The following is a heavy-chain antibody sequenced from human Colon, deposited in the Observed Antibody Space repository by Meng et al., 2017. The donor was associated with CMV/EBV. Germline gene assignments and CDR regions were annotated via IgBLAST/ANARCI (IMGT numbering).Heavy chain of an antibody. CDR3: AKGRSRQDPEYSSGWYLPWFDP. CDR2: ITAGGTKT. V-gene: IGHV3-23*01. CDR1: GFTFSSSA. J-gene: IGHJ5*02. Sequence: SLEFSCVASGFTFSSSALSWVRHAPGKGLEWVSTITAGGTKTKYAGSVKGRFTISSASSKTTADWEMNSVRAEVTAIYYCAKGRSRQDPEYSSGWYLPWFDPWGQGTLVTVSS. D-gene: IGHD6-19*01.